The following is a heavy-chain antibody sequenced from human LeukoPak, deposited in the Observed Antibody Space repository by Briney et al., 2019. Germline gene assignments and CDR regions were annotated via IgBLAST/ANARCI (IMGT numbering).Heavy chain of an antibody. V-gene: IGHV1-8*01. CDR3: ARGRVKAIGYCSGGSCLVY. D-gene: IGHD2-15*01. CDR2: MNPNSGNT. Sequence: ASVKVSCKASGYTFTSYDINWLRQATGQGLEWMGWMNPNSGNTGYAQKFQGRVTMTRNTSISTAYMELSSLRSEDTAVYYCARGRVKAIGYCSGGSCLVYWGQGTLVTVSS. J-gene: IGHJ4*02. CDR1: GYTFTSYD.